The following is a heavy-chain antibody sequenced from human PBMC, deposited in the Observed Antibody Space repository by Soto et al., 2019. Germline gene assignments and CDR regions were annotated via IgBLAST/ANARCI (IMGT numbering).Heavy chain of an antibody. D-gene: IGHD3-10*01. Sequence: QVQLQESGPGLVKPSQTLSLTCTVSGGSISSGDYYWSWIRQPPGKGLEWIGYIYYSGSTYYNPSLKSRVAISVDSSKNPSSLKLSSVTAADTAVYYCASVGFGELLAHGMDVWGQGTTVTVAS. CDR1: GGSISSGDYY. CDR2: IYYSGST. V-gene: IGHV4-30-4*01. J-gene: IGHJ6*02. CDR3: ASVGFGELLAHGMDV.